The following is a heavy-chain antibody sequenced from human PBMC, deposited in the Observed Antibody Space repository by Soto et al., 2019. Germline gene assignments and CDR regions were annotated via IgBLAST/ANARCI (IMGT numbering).Heavy chain of an antibody. V-gene: IGHV5-51*01. CDR2: IYPGDSDT. CDR3: ASLDPRVLYDSSGTDAFDI. D-gene: IGHD3-22*01. Sequence: HGESLKISCKGSGYSFTSYWIGWVRQMPGKGLEWMGIIYPGDSDTRYSPSFQGQVTISADKSISTAYLQWSSLKASDTAMYYCASLDPRVLYDSSGTDAFDIWGQGTMVTVSS. CDR1: GYSFTSYW. J-gene: IGHJ3*02.